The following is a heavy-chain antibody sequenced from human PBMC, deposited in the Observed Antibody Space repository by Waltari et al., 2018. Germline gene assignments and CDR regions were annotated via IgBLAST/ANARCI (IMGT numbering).Heavy chain of an antibody. V-gene: IGHV3-30*02. J-gene: IGHJ3*02. Sequence: QVQLVESGGGVVQPGGSLRLSCAASGFTFSSYGMHGVRQAPGKGLEWVAFIRYDGSNKYYADSVKGRFTISRDNSKNTLYLQMNSLRAEDTAVYYCASDYSSSWPSDAFDIWGQGTMVTVSS. D-gene: IGHD6-13*01. CDR1: GFTFSSYG. CDR3: ASDYSSSWPSDAFDI. CDR2: IRYDGSNK.